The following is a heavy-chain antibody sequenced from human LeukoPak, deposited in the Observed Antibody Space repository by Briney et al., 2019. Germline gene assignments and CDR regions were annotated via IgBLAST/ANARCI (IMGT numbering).Heavy chain of an antibody. CDR2: ISYDGSNK. J-gene: IGHJ4*02. V-gene: IGHV3-30*03. Sequence: GSLRLSCAASGFTFSSYSMNWVRQAPGKGLEWVAVISYDGSNKYYADSVKGRFTISRDNSKNTLYLQMSSLRAEDTAVYYCAGYNCSSTRCYTGGFDYWGQGTLVTVSS. D-gene: IGHD2-2*02. CDR3: AGYNCSSTRCYTGGFDY. CDR1: GFTFSSYS.